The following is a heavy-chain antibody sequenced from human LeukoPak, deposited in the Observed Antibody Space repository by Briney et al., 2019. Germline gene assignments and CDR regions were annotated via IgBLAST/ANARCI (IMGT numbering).Heavy chain of an antibody. CDR2: ISGDGGST. J-gene: IGHJ3*02. CDR3: AKDPYDSSGYYFKYAFDI. V-gene: IGHV3-43*02. CDR1: GFTFDDYA. D-gene: IGHD3-22*01. Sequence: SGGSLRLSCAASGFTFDDYAMHWVRQAPGKGLEWVSLISGDGGSTYYADSVKGRFTISRDNSKNSPYLQMNSLRTEDTALYYCAKDPYDSSGYYFKYAFDIWGQGTMVTVSS.